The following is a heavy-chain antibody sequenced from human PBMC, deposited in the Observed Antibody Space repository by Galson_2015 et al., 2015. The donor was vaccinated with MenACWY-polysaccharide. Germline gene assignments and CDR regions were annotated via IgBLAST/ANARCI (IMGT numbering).Heavy chain of an antibody. CDR1: GLTFSNNW. CDR2: INSDASST. J-gene: IGHJ6*02. Sequence: SLRLSCAASGLTFSNNWIHWVRQAPGKGLVWVSRINSDASSTAYADSVKGRFTISRDNAKNTLYLQMNSLRVEDTAVYYCVGPLARGGTGAYGMDASGQGTTVTVSS. CDR3: VGPLARGGTGAYGMDA. V-gene: IGHV3-74*01. D-gene: IGHD3-10*01.